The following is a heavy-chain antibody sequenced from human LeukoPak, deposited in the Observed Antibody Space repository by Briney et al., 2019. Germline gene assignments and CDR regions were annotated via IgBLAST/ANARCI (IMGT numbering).Heavy chain of an antibody. CDR3: ARAIAVAGELDY. CDR2: ISYDGSNK. Sequence: GRSLRLSCAASGFTFSSYAMHWVRQAPGKGLEWVAVISYDGSNKYYADSVKGRFTISRDNSKNTLYLQMNSLRAEYTAVYYCARAIAVAGELDYWGQGTLVTVSS. D-gene: IGHD6-19*01. V-gene: IGHV3-30-3*01. J-gene: IGHJ4*02. CDR1: GFTFSSYA.